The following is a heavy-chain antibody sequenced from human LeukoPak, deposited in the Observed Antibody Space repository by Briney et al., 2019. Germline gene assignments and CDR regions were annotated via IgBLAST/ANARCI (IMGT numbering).Heavy chain of an antibody. J-gene: IGHJ4*02. CDR2: ISSSGSAM. CDR1: GFTFRDYY. V-gene: IGHV3-11*04. Sequence: GGSLRLSCAASGFTFRDYYMTWIRQAPGEGLEWVSYISSSGSAMFYADSVKGRFTISRDNAKNSLYLQMNSLRAEDTAVYYCARDLTGSDYWGQGTLVTVSS. CDR3: ARDLTGSDY. D-gene: IGHD3-16*01.